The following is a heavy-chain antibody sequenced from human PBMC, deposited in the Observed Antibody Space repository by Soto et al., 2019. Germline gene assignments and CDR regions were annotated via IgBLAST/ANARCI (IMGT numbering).Heavy chain of an antibody. CDR3: ARTRYCSSTTCDEWFDP. J-gene: IGHJ5*02. CDR2: IYHSGST. D-gene: IGHD2-2*01. CDR1: GGSISSGGYS. V-gene: IGHV4-30-2*02. Sequence: SETLSLTCAVSGGSISSGGYSWSWIRQPPGKGLEWIGYIYHSGSTYYNPSLKSRVTISVDRSKNQFPLKLSSVTAADTAVYYCARTRYCSSTTCDEWFDPWGQGTLVTVS.